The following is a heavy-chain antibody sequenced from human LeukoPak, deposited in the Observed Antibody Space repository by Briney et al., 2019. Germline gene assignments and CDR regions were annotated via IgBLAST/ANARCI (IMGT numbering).Heavy chain of an antibody. CDR2: VSRSGGLT. J-gene: IGHJ4*02. CDR3: AKGPGGDFWSGQYYFDY. CDR1: GFTFSSSA. V-gene: IGHV3-23*01. Sequence: PGGSLRLSFAASGFTFSSSAMNWVRQVPGKGPEWVSGVSRSGGLTYYADSVKGRFTISRDNSNNTLVLQMNSLTVEDTAVYFCAKGPGGDFWSGQYYFDYWGQGTLVTVSS. D-gene: IGHD3-3*01.